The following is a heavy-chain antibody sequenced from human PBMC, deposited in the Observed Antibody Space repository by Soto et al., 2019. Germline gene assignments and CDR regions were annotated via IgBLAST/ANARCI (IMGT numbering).Heavy chain of an antibody. CDR2: ISAYNGNT. CDR1: VYTFTSYG. Sequence: GASVKVSCTASVYTFTSYGIIWVRQAPGQGLEWMGWISAYNGNTNYAQKLQGRVTMTTDTSTSTAYMELRSLRSDDTAVYYCARDLRMSNSDAFDIWGQGTMVTVSS. J-gene: IGHJ3*02. D-gene: IGHD4-4*01. V-gene: IGHV1-18*01. CDR3: ARDLRMSNSDAFDI.